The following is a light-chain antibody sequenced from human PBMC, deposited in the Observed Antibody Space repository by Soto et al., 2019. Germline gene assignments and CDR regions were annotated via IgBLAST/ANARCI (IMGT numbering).Light chain of an antibody. V-gene: IGLV1-44*01. Sequence: QSVLTQPPSASGTPGQRVTIGCSGRKSNVGSTTVSWYQRRPRTAPRLLIHTNDQRPSGVPDRFSGSKSGSSASLAISGLQSEDEAEYYCVSWDDSLNRYVFGSGTKVTV. CDR1: KSNVGSTT. J-gene: IGLJ1*01. CDR2: TND. CDR3: VSWDDSLNRYV.